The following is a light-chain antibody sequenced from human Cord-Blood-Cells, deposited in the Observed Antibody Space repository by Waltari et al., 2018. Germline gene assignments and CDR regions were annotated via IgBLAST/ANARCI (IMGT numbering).Light chain of an antibody. V-gene: IGKV1-5*03. CDR2: KAS. CDR1: QSISSW. J-gene: IGKJ1*01. Sequence: DIQMTQSPSTLSASVGDRVTIPFRASQSISSWLAWYQQKPGKAPKLLISKASSLESGVPSRCSGSGSGTEFTLTISSLQPDDFATYYCQQYNSYWTFGQGTKVEIK. CDR3: QQYNSYWT.